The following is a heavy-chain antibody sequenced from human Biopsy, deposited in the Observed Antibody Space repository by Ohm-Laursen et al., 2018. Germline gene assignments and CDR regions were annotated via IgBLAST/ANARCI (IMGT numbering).Heavy chain of an antibody. V-gene: IGHV4-4*07. CDR3: AREDEGLLRALDL. CDR2: IYTIGDT. Sequence: SDTLSLTYTVPGASMTGYFWTWVRQPAGKGLEWIGHIYTIGDTTYNPSLESRVTMPLDTSKNQFSLKMTSLTAADTAVYFCAREDEGLLRALDLWGQGTMVTVSS. J-gene: IGHJ3*01. D-gene: IGHD3-3*01. CDR1: GASMTGYF.